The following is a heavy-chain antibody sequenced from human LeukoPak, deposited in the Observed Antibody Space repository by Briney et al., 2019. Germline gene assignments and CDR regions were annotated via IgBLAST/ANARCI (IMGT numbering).Heavy chain of an antibody. J-gene: IGHJ4*02. CDR1: GFAFSNSA. D-gene: IGHD3-3*01. V-gene: IGHV3-48*03. Sequence: VGSLRLSCAGSGFAFSNSAMTWVRQAPGRGLEWISYITDRGGAIYYADSVTGRSTIYRDNAKNSLYLQMNSLGDDDTAVYYCARVGSGAPLLPDYWGPGTLVTVSS. CDR3: ARVGSGAPLLPDY. CDR2: ITDRGGAI.